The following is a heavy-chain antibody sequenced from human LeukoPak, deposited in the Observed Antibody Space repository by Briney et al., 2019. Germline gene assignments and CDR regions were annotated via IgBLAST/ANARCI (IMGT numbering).Heavy chain of an antibody. V-gene: IGHV4-34*01. CDR1: GGSFSGYY. J-gene: IGHJ4*02. CDR3: ARRMEYYYGNSGYYFDY. D-gene: IGHD3-22*01. Sequence: SETLPLTCAVYGGSFSGYYWSWIRQYPEKGLEWIGYIYHSGSTYYNPSLQSRVSISLDMSRNQFSLKLTSVTAADTAVYYCARRMEYYYGNSGYYFDYWGQGALVTVSS. CDR2: IYHSGST.